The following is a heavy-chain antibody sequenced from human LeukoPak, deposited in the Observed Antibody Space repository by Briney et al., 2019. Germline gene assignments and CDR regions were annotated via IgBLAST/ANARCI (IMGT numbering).Heavy chain of an antibody. CDR2: IWDDGSNE. CDR1: GFTFSNYG. Sequence: GGSLRLSCAASGFTFSNYGMHWVRQAPGKGLEWVAVIWDDGSNEYYADSVKGRFTIYRDNRRNTLYLQMNSLRAEDTAVYSCARDHSGTQDYWGQGTLVTVSS. V-gene: IGHV3-33*01. CDR3: ARDHSGTQDY. D-gene: IGHD1-1*01. J-gene: IGHJ4*02.